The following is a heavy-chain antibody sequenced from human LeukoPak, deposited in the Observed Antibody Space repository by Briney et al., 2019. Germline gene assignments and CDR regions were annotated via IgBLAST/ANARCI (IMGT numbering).Heavy chain of an antibody. Sequence: GVLRLSCAASGFTFSSYSMNWVRQAPGKGLEWVSAISGSGGSTYYADSEKGRFTISRDNSKNTLYLQMNSLRAEDTAVYYCAKDPVGATVEDYWGQGTLVTVSS. V-gene: IGHV3-23*01. CDR1: GFTFSSYS. CDR2: ISGSGGST. D-gene: IGHD1-26*01. J-gene: IGHJ4*02. CDR3: AKDPVGATVEDY.